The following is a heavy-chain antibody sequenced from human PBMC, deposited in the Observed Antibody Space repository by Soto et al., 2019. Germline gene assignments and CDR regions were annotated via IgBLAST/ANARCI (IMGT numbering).Heavy chain of an antibody. V-gene: IGHV4-30-4*02. CDR2: IYYSGRT. Sequence: PSETLSLTCTVSGGSISIGDYYWSLIRQPPGKGMEWIGYIYYSGRTYYKTYLKSRVNISVDTSKNQFSMKLSSVTAADTAVYYCARSADEYNWFDHWGQGTLVTVSS. CDR1: GGSISIGDYY. J-gene: IGHJ5*02. D-gene: IGHD6-13*01. CDR3: ARSADEYNWFDH.